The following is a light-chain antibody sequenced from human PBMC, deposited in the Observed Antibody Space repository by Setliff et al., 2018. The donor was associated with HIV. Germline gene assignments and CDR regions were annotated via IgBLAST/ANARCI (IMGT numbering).Light chain of an antibody. CDR2: ETT. Sequence: SVLAQPASVSGSPGQSITISCTGTSSDIGSYILVSWYQQHPGRAPKLILYETTKRPSGVSNRFSGSKSGNTASLTISGLQAEDEADYYCCSYTGSSSYVFGGGTKVTVL. V-gene: IGLV2-23*01. J-gene: IGLJ1*01. CDR1: SSDIGSYIL. CDR3: CSYTGSSSYV.